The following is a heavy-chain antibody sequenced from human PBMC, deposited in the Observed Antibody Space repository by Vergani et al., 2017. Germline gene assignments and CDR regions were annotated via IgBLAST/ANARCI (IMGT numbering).Heavy chain of an antibody. V-gene: IGHV1-24*01. CDR1: GYTLTELS. D-gene: IGHD3-22*01. J-gene: IGHJ4*02. Sequence: QVQLVQSGAEVKKPGASVTVSCKVSGYTLTELSMHWVRQAPGKGVEWMGGFDPEDGETIYAQKFQGRVTSTEATSTETAYMELSSLRSEDTAVYYCATVVHGHYDSSGYYYFDYWGQGTLVTVSS. CDR2: FDPEDGET. CDR3: ATVVHGHYDSSGYYYFDY.